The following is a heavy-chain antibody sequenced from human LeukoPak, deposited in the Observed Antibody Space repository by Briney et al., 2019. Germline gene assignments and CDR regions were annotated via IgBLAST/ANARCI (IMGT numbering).Heavy chain of an antibody. CDR3: ARAAIPGRYYYYMDV. J-gene: IGHJ6*03. Sequence: SETLSLTCAVYGGSFSGYYWSWIRQPPGKGLEWIGEINHSGSTNYNPSLKSRVTISVDTSKNQFSLKLSSVTAADTAVYYCARAAIPGRYYYYMDVWGKGTTVTISS. CDR1: GGSFSGYY. V-gene: IGHV4-34*01. D-gene: IGHD5-18*01. CDR2: INHSGST.